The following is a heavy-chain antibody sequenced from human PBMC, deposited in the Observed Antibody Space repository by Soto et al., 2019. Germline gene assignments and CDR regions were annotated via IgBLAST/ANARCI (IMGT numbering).Heavy chain of an antibody. CDR1: GYTFTSYA. Sequence: ASVKVSCKASGYTFTSYAIHWVRQAPGQRLEWMGWINAGNGSTSYAQKFQGRVTMTRDTSTSTVYMELSSLRSEDTAVYYCAREDSSGWPDFDYWGQGTLVTVS. CDR2: INAGNGST. V-gene: IGHV1-3*01. J-gene: IGHJ4*02. D-gene: IGHD6-19*01. CDR3: AREDSSGWPDFDY.